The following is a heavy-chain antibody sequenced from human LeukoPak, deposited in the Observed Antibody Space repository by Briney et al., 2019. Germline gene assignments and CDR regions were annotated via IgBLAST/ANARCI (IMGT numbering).Heavy chain of an antibody. Sequence: GGSLRLSCAASGFTFSSYSMSWVRQAPGKGLEWVSAMSSSDDGRYYAASVRGRFTISRDTSRSTLYLQMNSLRAEDAAVYYCAKAPVTSCRGAFCYPFDYWGQGTLVTVSS. V-gene: IGHV3-23*01. CDR2: MSSSDDGR. CDR1: GFTFSSYS. CDR3: AKAPVTSCRGAFCYPFDY. D-gene: IGHD2-15*01. J-gene: IGHJ4*02.